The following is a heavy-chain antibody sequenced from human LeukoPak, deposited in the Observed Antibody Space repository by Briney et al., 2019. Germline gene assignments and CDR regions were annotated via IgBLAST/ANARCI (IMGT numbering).Heavy chain of an antibody. CDR1: GGSISSSSYY. V-gene: IGHV4-39*07. J-gene: IGHJ3*01. CDR3: AMTTTVTIFRYAFDL. CDR2: IYHGGST. D-gene: IGHD4-17*01. Sequence: PSETLSLTCTVSGGSISSSSYYWGWVRQPPGKGLEWIGIIYHGGSTYHNPSLKGRVTISEDTSKNHFSLRLRSVTAADTAVYYCAMTTTVTIFRYAFDLWGQGTMVTVSS.